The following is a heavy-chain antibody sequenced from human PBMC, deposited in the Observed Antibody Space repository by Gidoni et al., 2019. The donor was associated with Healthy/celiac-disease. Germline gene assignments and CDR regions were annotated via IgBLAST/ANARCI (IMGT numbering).Heavy chain of an antibody. CDR3: SVVYGDTTYYYYGMDV. CDR1: GFTFGDYA. V-gene: IGHV3-49*03. D-gene: IGHD4-17*01. J-gene: IGHJ6*02. Sequence: VQLVESGGGLVHPGRSLRLSCTASGFTFGDYAMSWFRQAPGKGLEWVGFIRSKAYGGTTEYAASVKGRFTISRDDSKSIAYLQMNSLKTEDTAVYYCSVVYGDTTYYYYGMDVWGQGTTVTVSS. CDR2: IRSKAYGGTT.